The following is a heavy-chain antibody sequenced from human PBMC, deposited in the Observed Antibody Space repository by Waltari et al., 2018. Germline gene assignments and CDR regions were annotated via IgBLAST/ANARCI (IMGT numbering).Heavy chain of an antibody. D-gene: IGHD1-26*01. CDR1: GFQLDDYA. Sequence: EVQLVESGGGLVQPGRSLRLSCAVSGFQLDDYAMHWVRQAPGKGLEWGSGISWNSDNIGYADSVKGRFTISRDNAKNSLYLQMNSLRPEDTALYYCAKGHSGSYGLKDWGQGTLVTVSS. CDR2: ISWNSDNI. J-gene: IGHJ4*02. CDR3: AKGHSGSYGLKD. V-gene: IGHV3-9*01.